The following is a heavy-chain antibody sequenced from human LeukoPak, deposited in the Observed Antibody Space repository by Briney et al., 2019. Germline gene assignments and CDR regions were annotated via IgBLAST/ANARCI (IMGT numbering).Heavy chain of an antibody. V-gene: IGHV3-21*01. Sequence: PGGSLRLSCAASGFTFSSYSMNWVRQAPGKGLEWVSSISSSSSYIYYADSVKGRFTISRDYAKNSLYLQMNSLRAEDTAVYYCARWGPLVRTGDYWGQGTLVTVSS. CDR2: ISSSSSYI. D-gene: IGHD6-6*01. CDR3: ARWGPLVRTGDY. J-gene: IGHJ4*02. CDR1: GFTFSSYS.